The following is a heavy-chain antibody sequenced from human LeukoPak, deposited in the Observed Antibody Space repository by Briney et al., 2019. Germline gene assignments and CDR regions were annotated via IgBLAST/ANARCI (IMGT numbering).Heavy chain of an antibody. D-gene: IGHD4-23*01. CDR2: VDPDDSGS. Sequence: GGSLRLSCAASGFTFSSYWMHWVRQAPGEGLVWVSRVDPDDSGSTYADSVKGRFTISRDNAKNTLWLQMNSLRADDTAVYYCAGVRAGGNRAFDVWGQGTVVAVSS. J-gene: IGHJ3*01. V-gene: IGHV3-74*01. CDR3: AGVRAGGNRAFDV. CDR1: GFTFSSYW.